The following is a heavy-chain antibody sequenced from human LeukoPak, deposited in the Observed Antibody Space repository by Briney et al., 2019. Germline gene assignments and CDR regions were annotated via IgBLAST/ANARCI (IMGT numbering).Heavy chain of an antibody. Sequence: SETLSLTCTVSGGSISSGGYYWSWIRQPPGKGLEWIGEINHSGSTNYNPSLKSRVTISVDTSKNQFSLKLSSVTAADTAVYYCARGPVKIQLWPRPFDYWGQGTLVTVSS. J-gene: IGHJ4*02. V-gene: IGHV4-39*07. CDR2: INHSGST. CDR1: GGSISSGGYY. D-gene: IGHD5-18*01. CDR3: ARGPVKIQLWPRPFDY.